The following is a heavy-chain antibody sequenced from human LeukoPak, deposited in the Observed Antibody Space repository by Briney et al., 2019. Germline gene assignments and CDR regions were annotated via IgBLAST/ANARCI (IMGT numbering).Heavy chain of an antibody. Sequence: GGSLRLSCAASGFSLSRYGVKWVRQAPGKGLEWLPYIRSSDSTTYYAGSVKGRFAISRDNAKNALYLQRDSLRVEDTAVYYCAKRADSCAHSFDYWGQGTLVTVSS. J-gene: IGHJ4*02. CDR1: GFSLSRYG. CDR2: IRSSDSTT. CDR3: AKRADSCAHSFDY. V-gene: IGHV3-48*04. D-gene: IGHD3-22*01.